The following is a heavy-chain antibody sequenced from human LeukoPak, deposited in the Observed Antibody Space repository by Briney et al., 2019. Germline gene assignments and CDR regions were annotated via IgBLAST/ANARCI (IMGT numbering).Heavy chain of an antibody. CDR2: ISSSSTI. Sequence: GGSLRLSCAASGFTFSIYSMNWVRQAPGKGLEWVSYISSSSTIYYADSVKGRFTISRDNAKNSLYLQMNSLRAEDTAVYYCARDYDILTGYNNFDYWGQGTLVTVSS. CDR3: ARDYDILTGYNNFDY. CDR1: GFTFSIYS. D-gene: IGHD3-9*01. J-gene: IGHJ4*02. V-gene: IGHV3-48*01.